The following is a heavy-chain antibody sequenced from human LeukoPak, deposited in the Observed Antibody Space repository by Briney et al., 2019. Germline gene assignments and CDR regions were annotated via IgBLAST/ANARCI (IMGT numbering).Heavy chain of an antibody. CDR2: IGSVGHST. CDR3: AKDIELSI. CDR1: GFIVSSNY. J-gene: IGHJ3*02. D-gene: IGHD3-16*02. Sequence: GGSLRLSCAASGFIVSSNYMSWVRQAPGKGLEWVSLIGSVGHSTYYGDSVKGRFTISRDNSKNTLSLQMNSLRVEDTAIYYCAKDIELSILGLGTMVTVSS. V-gene: IGHV3-23*01.